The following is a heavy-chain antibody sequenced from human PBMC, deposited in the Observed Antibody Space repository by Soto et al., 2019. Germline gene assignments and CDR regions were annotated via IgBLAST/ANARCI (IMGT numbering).Heavy chain of an antibody. D-gene: IGHD2-2*01. CDR1: GFSLSTSGVG. Sequence: SGPTLENPTQTLTLTCTCSGFSLSTSGVGVVWIRQPPGKALEWLALIYWDDDKRYSPSLKSRLTITKDTSKNQVVLTMTNMDPADTATYYCARTPYSTSWYYFDVWGQGILVTVSS. CDR2: IYWDDDK. J-gene: IGHJ4*02. V-gene: IGHV2-5*02. CDR3: ARTPYSTSWYYFDV.